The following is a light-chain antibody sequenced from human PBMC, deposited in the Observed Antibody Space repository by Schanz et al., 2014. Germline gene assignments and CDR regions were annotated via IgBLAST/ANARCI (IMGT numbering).Light chain of an antibody. Sequence: DIQMTQSPSSLSASVGDRVTITCRASQSISSYLNWYQQKPGKAPKVLIYGASTLQSGVPSRFSGSGSGTEFTLTISSLQPDDFATYYCQQYKSPPWTFGQGTKVEIK. V-gene: IGKV1-39*01. CDR2: GAS. CDR3: QQYKSPPWT. CDR1: QSISSY. J-gene: IGKJ1*01.